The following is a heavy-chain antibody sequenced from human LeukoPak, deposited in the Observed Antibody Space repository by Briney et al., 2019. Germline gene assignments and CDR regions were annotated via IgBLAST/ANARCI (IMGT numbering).Heavy chain of an antibody. CDR3: ARRASGSYPDYFDY. CDR2: IHYSGST. D-gene: IGHD1-26*01. J-gene: IGHJ4*02. CDR1: GGPSTSYY. Sequence: SETLSLTCTFSGGPSTSYYWNWIRQPPGKGLEWIGYIHYSGSTNYNPSLKSRATISLDTSKNQVSLKLSSVTAADTAIYYCARRASGSYPDYFDYWGQGILVTVSS. V-gene: IGHV4-59*08.